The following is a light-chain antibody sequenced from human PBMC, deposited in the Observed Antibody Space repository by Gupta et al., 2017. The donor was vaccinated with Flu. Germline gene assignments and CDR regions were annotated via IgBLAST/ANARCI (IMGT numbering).Light chain of an antibody. CDR1: QSVSSN. Sequence: EIVMTQSPATLSVSPGERATLSCRASQSVSSNLAWYQQKPGQAPRLLIYGASTRATGIPARFSGSGSGTEFTLTISSLQSEDFAVYYCLQDNNWPPLTFGGGTKVEIK. CDR2: GAS. V-gene: IGKV3-15*01. CDR3: LQDNNWPPLT. J-gene: IGKJ4*01.